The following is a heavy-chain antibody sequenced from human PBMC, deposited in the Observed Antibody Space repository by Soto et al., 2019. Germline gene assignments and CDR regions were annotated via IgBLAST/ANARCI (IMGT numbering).Heavy chain of an antibody. Sequence: GASVKVSCKASGYTFTSYAMHLVRQAPGQRLEWMGWINAGNGNTKYSQKFQGRVTITRDTSASTAYMELSSLRSEDTAVYYCARDRNYYDFWSGYFHYWGQGTLVTVSS. CDR2: INAGNGNT. CDR1: GYTFTSYA. CDR3: ARDRNYYDFWSGYFHY. V-gene: IGHV1-3*01. J-gene: IGHJ4*02. D-gene: IGHD3-3*01.